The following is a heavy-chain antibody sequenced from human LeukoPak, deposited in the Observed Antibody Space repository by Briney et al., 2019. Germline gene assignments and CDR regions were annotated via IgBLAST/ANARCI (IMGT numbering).Heavy chain of an antibody. D-gene: IGHD5-24*01. CDR2: INHSGST. J-gene: IGHJ4*02. Sequence: PSETLSLTCAVYGGSFSGYYWSWIRQPPGKGLEWIGEINHSGSTNYNPSLKSRVTISVDTSKNQFSLKLSSVTAADTAVYYCARGKEMATTHDLGVYFDYWGQGTLVTVSS. V-gene: IGHV4-34*01. CDR3: ARGKEMATTHDLGVYFDY. CDR1: GGSFSGYY.